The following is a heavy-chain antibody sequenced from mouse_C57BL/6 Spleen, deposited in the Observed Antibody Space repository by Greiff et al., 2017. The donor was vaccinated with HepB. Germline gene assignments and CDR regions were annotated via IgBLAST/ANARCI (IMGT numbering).Heavy chain of an antibody. D-gene: IGHD2-4*01. J-gene: IGHJ3*01. CDR3: ARDYDETWFAY. Sequence: QVQLQQSGAELVRPGTSVKVSCKASGYAFTNYLIEWVKQRPGQGLEWIGVINPGSGGTNYNEKFKGKATLTADKSSSTAYMQLSSLTSEDSAVYHCARDYDETWFAYWGQGTLVTVSA. V-gene: IGHV1-54*01. CDR1: GYAFTNYL. CDR2: INPGSGGT.